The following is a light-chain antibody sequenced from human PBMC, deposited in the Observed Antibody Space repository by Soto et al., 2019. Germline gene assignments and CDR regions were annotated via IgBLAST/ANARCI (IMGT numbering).Light chain of an antibody. Sequence: EILLTQSPDTLSLSPGETATLSCCASQSVRSGRLAWYQQRPGQSPRLVIFDASFRASGIPERFSGSGSGTDFTLTISRLQPEDFAVYYCQEYDGSPITFGLGTRLEIK. CDR3: QEYDGSPIT. J-gene: IGKJ5*01. CDR2: DAS. V-gene: IGKV3-20*01. CDR1: QSVRSGR.